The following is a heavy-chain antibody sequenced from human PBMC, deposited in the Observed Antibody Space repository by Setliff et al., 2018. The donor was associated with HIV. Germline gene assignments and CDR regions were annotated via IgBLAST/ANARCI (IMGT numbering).Heavy chain of an antibody. CDR3: AREPDSIPYDY. J-gene: IGHJ4*02. D-gene: IGHD4-4*01. CDR1: GGSISSGSYY. Sequence: SETLSLTCTVSGGSISSGSYYWSWSRQPAGKGLEWIGRIYTSGSTNYNPSLKSRVTISVDTSKNQFSLKLSSVTAADTAVYYCAREPDSIPYDYWGQGTLVTVSS. CDR2: IYTSGST. V-gene: IGHV4-61*02.